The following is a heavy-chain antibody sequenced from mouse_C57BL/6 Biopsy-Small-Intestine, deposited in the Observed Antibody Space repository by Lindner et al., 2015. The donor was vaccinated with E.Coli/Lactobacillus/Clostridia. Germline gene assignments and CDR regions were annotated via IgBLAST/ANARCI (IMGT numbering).Heavy chain of an antibody. CDR1: GCTFTNYG. Sequence: SVKVSCKPSGCTFTNYGISWVRQAPGQGLEWMGWIGIYNGNTNYAQRVQDRVTMTADKYTGTAYMELRSLTSDDTALYFCARESATYERGLDYWGQGTLVTVSS. CDR2: IGIYNGNT. V-gene: IGHV1S126*01. J-gene: IGHJ4*01. CDR3: ARESATYERGLDY. D-gene: IGHD1-3*01.